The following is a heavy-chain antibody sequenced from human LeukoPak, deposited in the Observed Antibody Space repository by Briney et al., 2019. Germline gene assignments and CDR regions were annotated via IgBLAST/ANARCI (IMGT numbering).Heavy chain of an antibody. CDR2: IYPGDSDT. CDR1: GYSFTSYW. Sequence: GESLKISCKGSGYSFTSYWLGWVRQMPGKGLEWMGIIYPGDSDTRYSPSFQGQVTISADKPISTAYLQWSSLKASDTAMYYCARSTYYYDSSGYLTYDAFDIWGQGTMVTVSS. CDR3: ARSTYYYDSSGYLTYDAFDI. J-gene: IGHJ3*02. V-gene: IGHV5-51*04. D-gene: IGHD3-22*01.